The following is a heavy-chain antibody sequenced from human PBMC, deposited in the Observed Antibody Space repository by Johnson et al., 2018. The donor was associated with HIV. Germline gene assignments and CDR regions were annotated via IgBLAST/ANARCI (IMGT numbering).Heavy chain of an antibody. CDR2: IKSKTDGGTP. CDR1: GFTFSNAW. D-gene: IGHD1-26*01. V-gene: IGHV3-15*01. J-gene: IGHJ3*02. CDR3: AKAVGGYAFDI. Sequence: VQLVESGGGLVQPGGSLRLSWAASGFTFSNAWMSWVRQAPGKGLELVGRIKSKTDGGTPDYAAPVKGRFTISRDDSKNTLYLQMNSLKTEDTAVYYCAKAVGGYAFDIWGQGTMVTVSS.